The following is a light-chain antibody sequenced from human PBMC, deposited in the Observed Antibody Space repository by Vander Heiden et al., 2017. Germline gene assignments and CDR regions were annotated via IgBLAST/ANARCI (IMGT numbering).Light chain of an antibody. CDR3: GSYRSSTTPHVV. J-gene: IGLJ2*01. V-gene: IGLV2-14*01. Sequence: SALTQPASVSGSPGQSITISCTGTSSDVGGYNYVSWYQQHPGKAPKLMISEVSNRPSGVSNRFSGSKSGNTASLTISGLQAEDEADYFCGSYRSSTTPHVVFGGGTKLTVL. CDR2: EVS. CDR1: SSDVGGYNY.